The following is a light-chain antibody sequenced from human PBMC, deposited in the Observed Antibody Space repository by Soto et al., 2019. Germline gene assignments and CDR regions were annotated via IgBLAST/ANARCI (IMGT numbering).Light chain of an antibody. CDR2: SAS. Sequence: DVQMAQSPSTLSASVGDRVTITCRASQSIGDWLAWFQQKPGKAPSLLIYSASYLESGVPSRFSGSGSGTDFTLTISSLQPYGFATYYGQHYCSCSGTFGPGTTVEIK. CDR1: QSIGDW. J-gene: IGKJ3*01. V-gene: IGKV1-5*03. CDR3: QHYCSCSGT.